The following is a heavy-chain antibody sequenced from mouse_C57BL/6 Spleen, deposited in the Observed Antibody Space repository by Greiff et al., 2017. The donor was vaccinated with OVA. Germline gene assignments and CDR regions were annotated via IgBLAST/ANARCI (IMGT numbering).Heavy chain of an antibody. CDR3: ARSRPTGTDY. J-gene: IGHJ2*01. V-gene: IGHV1-50*01. CDR2: IDPSDSYT. Sequence: QVQLKQPGAELVKPGASVKLSCKASGYTFTSYWMQWVKQRPGQGLEWIGEIDPSDSYTNYNQKFKGKATLTVDTSSSTAYMQLSSLTSEDSAVYYCARSRPTGTDYWGQGTTLTVSS. D-gene: IGHD4-1*02. CDR1: GYTFTSYW.